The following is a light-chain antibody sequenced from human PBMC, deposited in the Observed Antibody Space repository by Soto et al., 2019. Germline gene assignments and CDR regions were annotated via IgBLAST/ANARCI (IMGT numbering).Light chain of an antibody. Sequence: EIVLTQSPGTLSLSPGERATLSCRASRSVPNDYVSWYQQKPGQPPRLLVFRASNRATGIPDRFSGSGSGTDFLLTISGLEPADSGNYLCHQHGGTPETFGLGTKVEIK. J-gene: IGKJ1*01. CDR1: RSVPNDY. V-gene: IGKV3-20*01. CDR3: HQHGGTPET. CDR2: RAS.